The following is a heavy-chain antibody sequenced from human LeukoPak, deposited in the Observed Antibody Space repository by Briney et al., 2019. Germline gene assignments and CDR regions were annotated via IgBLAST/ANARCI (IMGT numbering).Heavy chain of an antibody. CDR1: GYTFTSYD. Sequence: GASVKVSRKASGYTFTSYDINWVRQATGQGLEWMGWMNPNSGNTGYAQKFQGRVTITRNTSISTAYMELSSLRSEDTAVYYCARGLPARYNWFDPWGQGTLVTVSS. CDR2: MNPNSGNT. D-gene: IGHD6-25*01. V-gene: IGHV1-8*03. J-gene: IGHJ5*02. CDR3: ARGLPARYNWFDP.